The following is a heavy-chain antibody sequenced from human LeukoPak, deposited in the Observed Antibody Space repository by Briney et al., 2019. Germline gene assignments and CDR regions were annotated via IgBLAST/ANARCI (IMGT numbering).Heavy chain of an antibody. CDR1: GGSFSDHH. D-gene: IGHD5-12*01. J-gene: IGHJ4*02. CDR3: ARGRVAPDY. Sequence: SETLSLMCVVYGGSFSDHHWTWIRQSPGKGLEWICEINHSGTTNYHPSLKSRVTISMDSSKNQFFLKLTSVTFADTAVYYCARGRVAPDYWGQGTLVTVSS. CDR2: INHSGTT. V-gene: IGHV4-34*01.